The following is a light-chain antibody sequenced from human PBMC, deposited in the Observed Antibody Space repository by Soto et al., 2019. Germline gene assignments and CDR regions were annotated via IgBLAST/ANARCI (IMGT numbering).Light chain of an antibody. CDR1: QSVSSAK. J-gene: IGKJ1*01. Sequence: EIVLTQSPGTLSLSPGERATLSCRASQSVSSAKLAWYQHQPGQAPRLLIYGASTRATGIPARFSGSGSGTEFTLTISSLQSEDFAVYYCQQYNNWPRTFGQGTKVDIK. CDR2: GAS. V-gene: IGKV3-15*01. CDR3: QQYNNWPRT.